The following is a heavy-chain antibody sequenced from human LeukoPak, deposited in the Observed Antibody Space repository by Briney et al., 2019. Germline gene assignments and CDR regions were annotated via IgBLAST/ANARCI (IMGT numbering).Heavy chain of an antibody. J-gene: IGHJ3*02. CDR1: GYTFTSYD. CDR3: ARSRGLWDDAFDI. Sequence: ASVKVSCKASGYTFTSYDINWVRQATGQGLEWMGWMNPNSGNTGYAQKFQGRVTLTRNTSISTAYMELSSLRSEDTAVYYCARSRGLWDDAFDIWGQGTMVTVSS. D-gene: IGHD3-10*01. V-gene: IGHV1-8*01. CDR2: MNPNSGNT.